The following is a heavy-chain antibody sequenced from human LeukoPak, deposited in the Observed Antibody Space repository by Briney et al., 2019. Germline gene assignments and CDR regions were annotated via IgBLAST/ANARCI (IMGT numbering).Heavy chain of an antibody. V-gene: IGHV3-9*01. CDR2: ISWNSDGT. CDR1: GFSFDDYA. Sequence: GRSLRLSCAASGFSFDDYAMHWVRQAPGKGLEWVSGISWNSDGTGYADSVKGRFTISRDNAKNSLYLQMNSLRIEDTALYYCTRRDFSMVRGVITPHAFDIWGQGTMVTVS. J-gene: IGHJ3*02. D-gene: IGHD3-10*01. CDR3: TRRDFSMVRGVITPHAFDI.